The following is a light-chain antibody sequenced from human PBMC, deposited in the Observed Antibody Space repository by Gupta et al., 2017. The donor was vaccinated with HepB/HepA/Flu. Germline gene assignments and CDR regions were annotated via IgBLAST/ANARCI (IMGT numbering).Light chain of an antibody. Sequence: QSVLTQPPSVSAAPVQKVTISCSGSSSNIGSFYVSWYQQFPGAAPKLLIYENNNRPSGIPDRFSGSKSGTSATLGVTELQTGDEADYYCGTWDSTMSAQVFGTGTKVTVL. CDR1: SSNIGSFY. CDR2: ENN. V-gene: IGLV1-51*02. CDR3: GTWDSTMSAQV. J-gene: IGLJ1*01.